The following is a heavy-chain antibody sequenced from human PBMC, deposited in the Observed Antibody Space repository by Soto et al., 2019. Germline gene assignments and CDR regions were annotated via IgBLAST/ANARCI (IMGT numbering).Heavy chain of an antibody. D-gene: IGHD3-22*01. CDR2: ISGSGGST. J-gene: IGHJ4*02. CDR1: GLTFSSYA. CDR3: AKDRSYYDSSGYFDY. V-gene: IGHV3-23*01. Sequence: PGGSLRLSCAASGLTFSSYAMSWVRQAPGKGLEWVSAISGSGGSTYYADSVKGRFTISRDNSKNTLYLQMNSLRAEDTAVYYCAKDRSYYDSSGYFDYWGQGTLVTVS.